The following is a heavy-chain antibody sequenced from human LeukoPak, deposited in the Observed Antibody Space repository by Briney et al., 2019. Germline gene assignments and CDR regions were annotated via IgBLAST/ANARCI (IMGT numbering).Heavy chain of an antibody. V-gene: IGHV4-34*01. CDR2: INHSGSS. Sequence: SSETLSLTCAVYGGSFSGYYWSWIRQPPGKGLEWIGEINHSGSSSYNPPLKSRVTISVDTSKNQFSLKLSSVTAADTAVYYCARGRVVRGVIIFDYWGQGTLVTVSS. J-gene: IGHJ4*02. CDR1: GGSFSGYY. D-gene: IGHD3-10*01. CDR3: ARGRVVRGVIIFDY.